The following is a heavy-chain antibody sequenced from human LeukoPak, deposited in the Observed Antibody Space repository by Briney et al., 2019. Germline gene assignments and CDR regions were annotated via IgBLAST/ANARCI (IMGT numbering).Heavy chain of an antibody. Sequence: SETLSLTCTVSGGSISSYYWSWIRQPPGKGLEWIGYIYYSGSTNYNPSLKSRVTISVDTSKNQCSLKLSSVTAANTAVYYCARGGDPHYGMDVWGQGTTVTVSS. CDR3: ARGGDPHYGMDV. J-gene: IGHJ6*02. D-gene: IGHD2-21*01. CDR2: IYYSGST. CDR1: GGSISSYY. V-gene: IGHV4-59*01.